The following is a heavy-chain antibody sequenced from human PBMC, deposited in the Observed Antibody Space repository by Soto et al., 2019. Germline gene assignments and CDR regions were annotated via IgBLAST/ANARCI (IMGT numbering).Heavy chain of an antibody. Sequence: PGGSLRLSCAASGFTFTRYWMDWVRQAGGKGLEWVSRVNSDGNSTNYADSVKGRFTISRDNAKNTLYLQMNSLRAEDTAVYYCARDTLYGYGYLDWYYWGQGSLVTVSS. D-gene: IGHD5-18*01. CDR2: VNSDGNST. J-gene: IGHJ4*02. CDR1: GFTFTRYW. V-gene: IGHV3-74*01. CDR3: ARDTLYGYGYLDWYY.